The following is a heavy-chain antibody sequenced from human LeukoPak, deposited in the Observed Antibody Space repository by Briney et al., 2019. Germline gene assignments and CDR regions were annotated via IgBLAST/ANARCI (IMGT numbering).Heavy chain of an antibody. Sequence: GGSLRLSCAASGFTFSSYGLNWVRQAPGKGLEWVSSISGSSNYIYYADSLKGRFTISRDNAKNSLYLQMNSLRAEDTAVYYCAREMATIRVLYGMDVWGQGTTVTVSS. D-gene: IGHD5-24*01. CDR1: GFTFSSYG. CDR3: AREMATIRVLYGMDV. J-gene: IGHJ6*02. CDR2: ISGSSNYI. V-gene: IGHV3-21*04.